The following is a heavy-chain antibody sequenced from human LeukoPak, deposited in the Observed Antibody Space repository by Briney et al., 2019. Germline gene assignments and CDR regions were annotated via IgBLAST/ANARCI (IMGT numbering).Heavy chain of an antibody. CDR2: IYSGGST. CDR1: GFTVSSNY. CDR3: ARRSDYGDYGYYFDY. V-gene: IGHV3-53*01. Sequence: GGSLRLSCAASGFTVSSNYMSWVRQAPGKGLEWVSVIYSGGSTYYADSVKGRFTISRDNSKNTLYLQMNSLRAEDTAVYYCARRSDYGDYGYYFDYWGQGTLVTISS. D-gene: IGHD4-17*01. J-gene: IGHJ4*02.